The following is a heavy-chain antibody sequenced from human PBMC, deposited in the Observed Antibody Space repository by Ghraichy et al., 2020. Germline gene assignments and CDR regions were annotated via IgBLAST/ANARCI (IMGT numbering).Heavy chain of an antibody. J-gene: IGHJ4*02. V-gene: IGHV3-23*01. Sequence: GGSLRLSCAGSEFTFSSYGMSWVRQAPGKGLEWVSLISGSGGSTYYADSVKGRFTISRDNSKNTLYLQMNSLRAEDTAVYYCAKGRSNDYGDRAMFDFWGQGTLVTVSS. CDR1: EFTFSSYG. CDR3: AKGRSNDYGDRAMFDF. D-gene: IGHD4-17*01. CDR2: ISGSGGST.